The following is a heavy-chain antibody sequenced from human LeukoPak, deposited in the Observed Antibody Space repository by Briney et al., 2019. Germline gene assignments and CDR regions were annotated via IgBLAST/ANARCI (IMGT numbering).Heavy chain of an antibody. D-gene: IGHD1-26*01. CDR1: GFTFSTYN. J-gene: IGHJ4*02. CDR2: ISGSSSYI. CDR3: ARDLLGWELHYFDY. V-gene: IGHV3-21*01. Sequence: PGGSLRLSCAASGFTFSTYNMNWVRQASGKGLEWVSSISGSSSYIYYADSVKGRFSISRDNAKNSLYLQMNSLRAEDTAVYYCARDLLGWELHYFDYWGQGTLVTVSS.